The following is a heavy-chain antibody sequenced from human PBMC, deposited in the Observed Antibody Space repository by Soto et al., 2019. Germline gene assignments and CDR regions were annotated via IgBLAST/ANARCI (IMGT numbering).Heavy chain of an antibody. D-gene: IGHD2-15*01. CDR2: ISYDGSNK. J-gene: IGHJ4*02. CDR1: GFTFSSYG. Sequence: QVQLVESGGGVVQPGRSLRLSCAASGFTFSSYGMHWVRQAPGKGLEWVAVISYDGSNKHYADSVKGRFTISRDNSKNTLYLQMNSLRAEDTAVYYCAKGVGGNLNYWGQGTLVTVSS. CDR3: AKGVGGNLNY. V-gene: IGHV3-30*18.